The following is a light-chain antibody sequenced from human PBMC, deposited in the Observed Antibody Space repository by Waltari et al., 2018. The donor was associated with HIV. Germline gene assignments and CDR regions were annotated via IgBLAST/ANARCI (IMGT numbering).Light chain of an antibody. CDR2: DKA. Sequence: SSELTKDPAVAVALGQTVRITCKGDTRSSYSASLYQQKPGQAPVLVMYDKANRPSGIPDRFSGSSSGNTVSLTITGAQAEDEADYYCHSRDSSGNLWVFGGGPMVTVL. V-gene: IGLV3-19*01. CDR3: HSRDSSGNLWV. CDR1: TRSSYS. J-gene: IGLJ3*02.